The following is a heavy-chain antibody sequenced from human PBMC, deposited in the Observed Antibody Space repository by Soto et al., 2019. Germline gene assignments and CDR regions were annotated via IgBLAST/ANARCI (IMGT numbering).Heavy chain of an antibody. V-gene: IGHV5-51*01. CDR3: ARRGYYYGSGSQGPNAFEI. Sequence: PGESLKISCKGSGYSFTSYWIGWVRQMPGKGLEWMGIIYPGDSDTRYSPSFQGQVTISADKSISTAYLQWSSLKASDTAMYYCARRGYYYGSGSQGPNAFEIWGQGTMVTVSS. CDR2: IYPGDSDT. CDR1: GYSFTSYW. J-gene: IGHJ3*02. D-gene: IGHD3-10*01.